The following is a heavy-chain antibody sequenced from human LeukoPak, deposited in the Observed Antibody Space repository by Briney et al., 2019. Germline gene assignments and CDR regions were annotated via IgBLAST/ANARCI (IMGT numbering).Heavy chain of an antibody. D-gene: IGHD6-13*01. J-gene: IGHJ5*02. Sequence: PGGSLRLSCAASGFTFSSYSMNWVRQAPGKGLEWVANIKQDGSEKKYVDSVKGRFTISRDNAKNSLYLQMNSLRAEDTAMYYCARDLDSRSWWNWFDPWGQGTLVTVSS. CDR1: GFTFSSYS. V-gene: IGHV3-7*01. CDR2: IKQDGSEK. CDR3: ARDLDSRSWWNWFDP.